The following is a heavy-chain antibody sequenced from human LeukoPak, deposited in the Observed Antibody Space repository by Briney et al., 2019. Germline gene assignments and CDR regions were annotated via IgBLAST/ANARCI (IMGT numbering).Heavy chain of an antibody. D-gene: IGHD1-26*01. CDR2: IDWDDDK. CDR1: GFSLGTSGMR. CDR3: ARLNSGTYLDY. Sequence: SGPTLVNPTQTLTLTCTFSGFSLGTSGMRVRWIRQPPGKALEWLARIDWDDDKFYSTSLKTRLTISKDTSKNQAVLTMTNMDPVDTATYYCARLNSGTYLDYWGQGTLVTVSS. V-gene: IGHV2-70*04. J-gene: IGHJ4*02.